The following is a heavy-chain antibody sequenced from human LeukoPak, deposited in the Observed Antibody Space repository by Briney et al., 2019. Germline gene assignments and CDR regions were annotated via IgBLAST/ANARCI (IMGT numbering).Heavy chain of an antibody. CDR2: ISSSSSTI. V-gene: IGHV3-48*03. CDR1: GFPFSSYE. J-gene: IGHJ3*02. Sequence: GGSLRLSCAASGFPFSSYEMNWVRQAPGKGLEWVSYISSSSSTIYYADSVKGRFTISRDNAKNSLYLQMNSLRAEDTAVYYCARDLNYDTPVVGDDAFDIWGQGTMVTVSS. CDR3: ARDLNYDTPVVGDDAFDI. D-gene: IGHD3-22*01.